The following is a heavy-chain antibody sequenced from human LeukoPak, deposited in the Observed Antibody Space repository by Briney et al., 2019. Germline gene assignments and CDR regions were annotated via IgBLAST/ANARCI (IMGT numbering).Heavy chain of an antibody. Sequence: PGGSLRLSCAASGFTFSGYAMTWVRQAPGKGLEWVSGISINGGNTYYGDSVKGRFTISRDNAKNSLYLQMNSLRAEDTAVYYCAELGITMIGGVWGKGTTVTISS. D-gene: IGHD3-10*02. J-gene: IGHJ6*04. CDR3: AELGITMIGGV. CDR2: ISINGGNT. CDR1: GFTFSGYA. V-gene: IGHV3-23*01.